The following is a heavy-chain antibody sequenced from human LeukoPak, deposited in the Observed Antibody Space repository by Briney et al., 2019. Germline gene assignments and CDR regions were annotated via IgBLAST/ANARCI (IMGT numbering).Heavy chain of an antibody. D-gene: IGHD3-22*01. V-gene: IGHV3-21*01. CDR3: AREYSSGYYHFEY. CDR2: ISGTSTYI. Sequence: GGSLRLSCAASGFRFSNYGMHWVRQAPGKGLEWVSSISGTSTYIYYADSVKGRFTISRDNPKNSLYLQMNSLRAEDTAVYYCAREYSSGYYHFEYWGQGTLVTVSS. CDR1: GFRFSNYG. J-gene: IGHJ4*02.